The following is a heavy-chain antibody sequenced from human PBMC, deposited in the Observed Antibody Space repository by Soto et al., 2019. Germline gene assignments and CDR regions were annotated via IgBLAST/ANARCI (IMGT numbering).Heavy chain of an antibody. J-gene: IGHJ5*02. CDR3: ARHDWFDP. Sequence: EVQLVETGGDLIQPGGSLRLSCAASGFSVSGDYMSWVRQAPGKGLEWVSVLYTNGRTYYADSVKGRFTISRDNSKNTLYLQMNSLRGDDTAMYYCARHDWFDPWGRGTLVTVSS. CDR2: LYTNGRT. V-gene: IGHV3-53*02. CDR1: GFSVSGDY.